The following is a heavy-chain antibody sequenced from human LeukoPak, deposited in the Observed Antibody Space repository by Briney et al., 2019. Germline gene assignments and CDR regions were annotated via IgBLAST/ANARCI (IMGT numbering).Heavy chain of an antibody. V-gene: IGHV4-34*01. D-gene: IGHD3-10*01. Sequence: SETLSLTCAVYGGSFSGYYWSWIRQPPGKGLERIGEINHSGSTNYNPSLKSRVTISVDTSKNQFSLKLSSMTAADTAVYYCAREFGYGSGSYDYWGQGTLVTVSS. CDR3: AREFGYGSGSYDY. CDR2: INHSGST. CDR1: GGSFSGYY. J-gene: IGHJ4*02.